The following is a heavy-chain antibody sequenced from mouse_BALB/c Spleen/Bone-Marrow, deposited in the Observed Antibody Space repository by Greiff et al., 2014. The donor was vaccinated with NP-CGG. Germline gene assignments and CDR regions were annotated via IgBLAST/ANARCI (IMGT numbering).Heavy chain of an antibody. J-gene: IGHJ1*01. CDR1: GYSITSGYS. D-gene: IGHD1-1*01. CDR3: ARRGSSTYWYFDV. CDR2: IHYSGST. V-gene: IGHV3-1*02. Sequence: VQLKESGPDLVKPSQSLSLTCTVTGYSITSGYSWYWIRQFPGNKLEWMGYIHYSGSTNYNPSLKSRISITRDTSKNQFFLQLNSVTTEDTATYYCARRGSSTYWYFDVWGAGTTVAVSS.